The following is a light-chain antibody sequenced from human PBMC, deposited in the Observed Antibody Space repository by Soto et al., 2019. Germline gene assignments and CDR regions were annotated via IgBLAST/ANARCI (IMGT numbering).Light chain of an antibody. V-gene: IGKV3-11*01. Sequence: EIVLTQSPATLSLSPGERATLSCRASQIVSSYLAWYQQKPGQAPRLLIYDASNRATGIPARFSGSGSGTDFTLTISSLEPEDFAVYYCQQRSNWPRLTFGGGTKVDI. J-gene: IGKJ4*01. CDR2: DAS. CDR1: QIVSSY. CDR3: QQRSNWPRLT.